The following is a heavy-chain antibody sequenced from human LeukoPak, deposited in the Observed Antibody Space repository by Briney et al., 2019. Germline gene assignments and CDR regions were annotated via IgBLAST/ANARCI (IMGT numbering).Heavy chain of an antibody. Sequence: SETLSLTCTVSGDSISSGDYYWSWIRQPAGKGLEWIGRIYTSGSTNYNPSLKSRVTMSVDTSKNQFSLKLSSVTAADTAVYYCARSYSSSWYGVYYFDYWGQGTLVTVSS. J-gene: IGHJ4*02. V-gene: IGHV4-61*02. CDR3: ARSYSSSWYGVYYFDY. D-gene: IGHD6-13*01. CDR1: GDSISSGDYY. CDR2: IYTSGST.